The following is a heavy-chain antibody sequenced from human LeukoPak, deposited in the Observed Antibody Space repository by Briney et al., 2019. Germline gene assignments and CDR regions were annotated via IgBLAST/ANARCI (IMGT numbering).Heavy chain of an antibody. V-gene: IGHV3-33*01. Sequence: GGSLRLACAASGFTFSSYGMHGVRQAPGRGLGRVAVIWYDGSNHTYVDSARGRFTISRDNSKNTLYLQMNSLRAEDTAVYYCARDKDATTVTPDAFDIWGQGTMVTVSS. CDR3: ARDKDATTVTPDAFDI. CDR1: GFTFSSYG. D-gene: IGHD4-17*01. CDR2: IWYDGSNH. J-gene: IGHJ3*02.